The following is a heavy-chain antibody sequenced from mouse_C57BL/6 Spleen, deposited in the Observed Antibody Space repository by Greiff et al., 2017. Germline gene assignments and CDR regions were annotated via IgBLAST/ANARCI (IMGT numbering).Heavy chain of an antibody. Sequence: EVKLVESGEGLVKPGGSLKLSCAASGFTFSSYAMSWVRQTPEKRLEWVAYISSGGDYIYYADTVKGRFTISRDNARNTLYLQMSSLKSEDTDMYYCTITVAPYWYFDVWGTGTTVTVSA. CDR1: GFTFSSYA. CDR3: TITVAPYWYFDV. CDR2: ISSGGDYI. J-gene: IGHJ1*03. D-gene: IGHD1-1*01. V-gene: IGHV5-9-1*02.